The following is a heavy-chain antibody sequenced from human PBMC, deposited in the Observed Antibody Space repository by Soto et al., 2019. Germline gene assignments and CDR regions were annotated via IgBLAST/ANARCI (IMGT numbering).Heavy chain of an antibody. CDR3: ARSPGIQLWYGFHAFDI. J-gene: IGHJ3*02. D-gene: IGHD5-18*01. CDR1: GYSFTSYW. V-gene: IGHV5-51*01. CDR2: IYPGDSDT. Sequence: GESLKISCKGSGYSFTSYWIAWVRQMPGKGLEWMGIIYPGDSDTRYSPSFQGQVTISADKSISTAYLQWSSLRASDTAMYYCARSPGIQLWYGFHAFDIWGQGTMVTVSS.